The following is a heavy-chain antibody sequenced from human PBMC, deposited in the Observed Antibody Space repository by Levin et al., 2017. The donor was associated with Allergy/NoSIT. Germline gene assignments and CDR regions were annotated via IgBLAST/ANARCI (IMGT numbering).Heavy chain of an antibody. D-gene: IGHD2-2*01. V-gene: IGHV3-23*01. CDR1: GFTFSNYA. CDR3: TKDRFSTIQNSFDP. CDR2: VSANGGTT. Sequence: PGESLKISCAASGFTFSNYAVTWVRQAPGKGLEWVSSVSANGGTTHYAESVQGRFTISRDNSRNSLSLQMNSLRVEDTAIYYCTKDRFSTIQNSFDPWGQGTLVTVSS. J-gene: IGHJ5*02.